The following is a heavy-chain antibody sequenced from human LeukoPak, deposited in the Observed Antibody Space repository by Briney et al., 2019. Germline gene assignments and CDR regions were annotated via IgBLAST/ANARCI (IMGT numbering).Heavy chain of an antibody. Sequence: ASETLSLTCDVSGVSISTCCYYWSWIRQPPGKGLEWIGYKYYSGSTSYNSSLRSRLTLSFDTSKNQISLRLTSVTAADTALYYCARGRSYGFEFGSWGAGALVIVSS. J-gene: IGHJ5*02. V-gene: IGHV4-61*01. D-gene: IGHD3-16*02. CDR1: GVSISTCCYY. CDR2: KYYSGST. CDR3: ARGRSYGFEFGS.